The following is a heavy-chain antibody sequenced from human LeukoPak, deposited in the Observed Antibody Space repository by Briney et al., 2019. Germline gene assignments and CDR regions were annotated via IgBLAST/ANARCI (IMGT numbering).Heavy chain of an antibody. CDR2: IYYSGST. J-gene: IGHJ4*02. Sequence: PSETLSLTCTVSGGSISSSSYYWGWIRQPPGKGLEWIGSIYYSGSTYYNPSLKSRVTISVDTSKNQFSLKLSSVTAAGTAVYYCARPQYGDYVNYFDYWGQGTLVTVSS. CDR3: ARPQYGDYVNYFDY. V-gene: IGHV4-39*01. CDR1: GGSISSSSYY. D-gene: IGHD4-17*01.